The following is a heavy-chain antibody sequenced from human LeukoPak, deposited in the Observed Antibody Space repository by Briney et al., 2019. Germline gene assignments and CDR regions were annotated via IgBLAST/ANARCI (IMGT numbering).Heavy chain of an antibody. D-gene: IGHD6-13*01. CDR3: ARDMAAVYNWFDP. Sequence: PSETLSLTCTVSGGSISSGDYYWSWIRQRPGKGLEWIGYIYYSGSTYYNPSLKSRVTISVDTSKNQFSLKLSSVTAADTAVYYCARDMAAVYNWFDPWGQGTLVTVSS. CDR2: IYYSGST. V-gene: IGHV4-30-4*08. J-gene: IGHJ5*02. CDR1: GGSISSGDYY.